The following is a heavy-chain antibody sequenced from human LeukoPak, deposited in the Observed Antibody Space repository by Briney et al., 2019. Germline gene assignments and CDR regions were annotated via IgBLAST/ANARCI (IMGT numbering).Heavy chain of an antibody. J-gene: IGHJ4*02. V-gene: IGHV1-18*01. CDR2: ISAYNGNT. CDR3: ARDDDWHTRTPSYFAY. Sequence: ASVKVSCKASGYTFSSYGISWGRQAPGQGLEWMGWISAYNGNTNYAQKLQGRVTMTTDTSTSTAYMELRSLRSDDTAVYYCARDDDWHTRTPSYFAYWGQGTLVTVSS. D-gene: IGHD2/OR15-2a*01. CDR1: GYTFSSYG.